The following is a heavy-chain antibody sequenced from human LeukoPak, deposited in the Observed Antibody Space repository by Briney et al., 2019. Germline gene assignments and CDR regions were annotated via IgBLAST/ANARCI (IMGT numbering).Heavy chain of an antibody. V-gene: IGHV4-59*01. CDR2: IYYNGRT. D-gene: IGHD5-12*01. CDR3: ARGSRSWLHPPFDY. J-gene: IGHJ4*02. CDR1: GVSICSYN. Sequence: SETLSLTCAVSGVSICSYNWGWIRPRPGKGLEWVVDIYYNGRTNYNPALKSRVTISVDTSKNQISLKLSSVTAADTAVYYCARGSRSWLHPPFDYWGQGTLVTVSS.